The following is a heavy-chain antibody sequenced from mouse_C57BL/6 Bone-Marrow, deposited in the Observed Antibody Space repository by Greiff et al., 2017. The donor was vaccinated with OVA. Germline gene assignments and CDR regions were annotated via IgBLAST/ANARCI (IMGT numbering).Heavy chain of an antibody. Sequence: QVQLQQPGAELVRPGSSVKLSCKASGYTFTSYWMHWVKQRPIQGLEWIGNIDPSDSETHYNQKFKDKATLTVDKSSSTAYMQLSSLTSEDSAVYYCARRLITTASRGWYFDVWGTGTTVTVSS. CDR3: ARRLITTASRGWYFDV. D-gene: IGHD1-2*01. CDR2: IDPSDSET. V-gene: IGHV1-52*01. CDR1: GYTFTSYW. J-gene: IGHJ1*03.